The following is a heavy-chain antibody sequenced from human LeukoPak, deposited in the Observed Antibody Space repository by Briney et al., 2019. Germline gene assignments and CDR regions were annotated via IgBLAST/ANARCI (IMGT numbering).Heavy chain of an antibody. CDR3: AKDRAMEVAGPGIYGMDV. D-gene: IGHD6-19*01. CDR2: TSFDVSRK. Sequence: GRSLRLSCAASGFTFRSYGMHWVRQAPGKGLEWVAVTSFDVSRKYYADSVKGRFTISRDNSKSTLYLQMNSLRVEDTAVYYCAKDRAMEVAGPGIYGMDVWGQGTTVTVSS. CDR1: GFTFRSYG. J-gene: IGHJ6*02. V-gene: IGHV3-30*18.